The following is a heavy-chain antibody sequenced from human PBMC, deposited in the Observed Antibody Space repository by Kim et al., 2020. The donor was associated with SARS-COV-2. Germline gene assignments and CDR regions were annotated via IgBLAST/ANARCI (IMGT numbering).Heavy chain of an antibody. D-gene: IGHD2-15*01. J-gene: IGHJ3*02. CDR3: AKLVVVAAQDAFDI. V-gene: IGHV3-23*01. Sequence: ADSVKGRFTISSDSSKNTLYLQMNSLRAEDTAVYYWAKLVVVAAQDAFDIWGQGTMVTVSS.